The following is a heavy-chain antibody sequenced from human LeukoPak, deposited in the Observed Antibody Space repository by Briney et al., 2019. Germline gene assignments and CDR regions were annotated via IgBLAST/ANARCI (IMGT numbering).Heavy chain of an antibody. CDR3: ARPRGYSYGRGYYFDY. Sequence: SETLSLTCSVPSGFISLYYWGRISQPPGKGLEWIGSIYYSGSTYYNPSLRSRVIMSVDTSKNQFSLRLSSVTAADTAAYYCARPRGYSYGRGYYFDYWGQGTLVTVSS. CDR1: SGFISLYY. V-gene: IGHV4-39*07. D-gene: IGHD5-18*01. CDR2: IYYSGST. J-gene: IGHJ4*02.